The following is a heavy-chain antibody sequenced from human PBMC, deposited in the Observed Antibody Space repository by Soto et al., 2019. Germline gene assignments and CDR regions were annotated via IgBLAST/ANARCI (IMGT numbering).Heavy chain of an antibody. CDR1: GGSVSSGSYY. J-gene: IGHJ6*02. CDR2: IYYSGST. Sequence: QVQLQDSGPGLVKPSETLSLTCTVSGGSVSSGSYYWSWIRQPPGKGLEWIGYIYYSGSTNYNPSLKSRVTISVDTSKNQFSLKLSSVTAADTAVYYCARDGVEWELGDYYGMDVWGQGTTVTVSS. D-gene: IGHD1-26*01. CDR3: ARDGVEWELGDYYGMDV. V-gene: IGHV4-61*01.